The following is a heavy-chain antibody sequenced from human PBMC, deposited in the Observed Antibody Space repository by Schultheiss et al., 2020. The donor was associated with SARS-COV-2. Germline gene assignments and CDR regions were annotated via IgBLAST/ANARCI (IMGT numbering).Heavy chain of an antibody. J-gene: IGHJ6*02. CDR1: GFTFTTYG. V-gene: IGHV3-33*01. D-gene: IGHD4-17*01. CDR3: ASLDDYGDQAYYYYGMDV. Sequence: GSLKISCAASGFTFTTYGMHWVRQAPGKGLEWVAVIWYDGTKKYYADSVKGRFIISRDNSKNTLYLQMNSLRAEDTAVYYCASLDDYGDQAYYYYGMDVWGQGTTVTVSS. CDR2: IWYDGTKK.